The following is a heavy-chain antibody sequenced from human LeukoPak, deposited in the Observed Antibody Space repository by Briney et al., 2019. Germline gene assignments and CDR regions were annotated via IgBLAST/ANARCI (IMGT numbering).Heavy chain of an antibody. J-gene: IGHJ4*02. CDR3: AKQGYYYDSSGYYRFFDY. CDR2: INPNIGGT. D-gene: IGHD3-22*01. CDR1: GYTSTDYY. Sequence: ASVKVSSKASGYTSTDYYIHWVRQAPGQGLEWMGWINPNIGGTNYARNFQGRVTMTRDTSISAAYMDLSSLTSDDTAVYYCAKQGYYYDSSGYYRFFDYWGQGTLVTVSS. V-gene: IGHV1-2*02.